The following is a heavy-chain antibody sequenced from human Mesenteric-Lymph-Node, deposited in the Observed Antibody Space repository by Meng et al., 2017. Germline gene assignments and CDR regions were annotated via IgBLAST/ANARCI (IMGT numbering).Heavy chain of an antibody. Sequence: GESLKISCAASGFTFSSYAMHWVRQAPGKGLEWVAVISYDGSNKYYADSVKGRFTISRDNSKKTLYLQMNSLRAEDTAVYYCAKDQGYTLFSFDTWGQGTLVTVSS. D-gene: IGHD1-1*01. J-gene: IGHJ5*02. CDR3: AKDQGYTLFSFDT. V-gene: IGHV3-30*07. CDR2: ISYDGSNK. CDR1: GFTFSSYA.